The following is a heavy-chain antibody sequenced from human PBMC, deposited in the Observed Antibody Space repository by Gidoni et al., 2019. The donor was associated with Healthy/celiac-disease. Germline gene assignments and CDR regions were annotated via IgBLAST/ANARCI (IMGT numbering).Heavy chain of an antibody. D-gene: IGHD5-12*01. CDR2: IIPIFGTA. Sequence: QVQLVQSGAEVKKPGSSAQVSCKASGGTFSSYAISWVRQGPGQGLEWMGGIIPIFGTANYAQKFQGRVTITADESTSTAYMELSSLRSEDTAVYYCASSRIDGYNFFYWGQGTLVTVSS. J-gene: IGHJ4*02. V-gene: IGHV1-69*01. CDR1: GGTFSSYA. CDR3: ASSRIDGYNFFY.